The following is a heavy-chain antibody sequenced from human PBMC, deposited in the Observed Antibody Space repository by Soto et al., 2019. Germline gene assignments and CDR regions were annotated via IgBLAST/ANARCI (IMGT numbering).Heavy chain of an antibody. J-gene: IGHJ4*02. D-gene: IGHD3-22*01. CDR2: IHNSGNT. V-gene: IGHV4-59*01. CDR1: GGSMSNFY. CDR3: GRQARYSDSSGYYGN. Sequence: SETLSLTCTVSGGSMSNFYWSWIRQFPGKGLEWIGYIHNSGNTNYNPSLRSRVTMSLDTYKNQVSLKLSSVTAADTAVYYCGRQARYSDSSGYYGNWGQGTLVTVPS.